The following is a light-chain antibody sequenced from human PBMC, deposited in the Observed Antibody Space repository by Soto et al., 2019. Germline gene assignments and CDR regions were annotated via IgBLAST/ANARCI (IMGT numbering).Light chain of an antibody. CDR3: SSWDDSLGGPV. J-gene: IGLJ3*02. CDR2: RNS. V-gene: IGLV1-47*01. CDR1: SSNIGSNF. Sequence: QLVLTQAPSASGTPGQRVTISCSGSSSNIGSNFVYWYQQLPGTAPKLLIYRNSQRPSGVPDRVSGSKSGTSASLAISGLRSEDEADYHCSSWDDSLGGPVFGGGTKLTVL.